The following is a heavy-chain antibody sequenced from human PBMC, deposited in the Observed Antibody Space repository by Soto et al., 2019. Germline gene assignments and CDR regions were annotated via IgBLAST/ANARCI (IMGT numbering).Heavy chain of an antibody. V-gene: IGHV1-8*02. CDR1: GGTFSSYD. D-gene: IGHD6-25*01. CDR3: ARRKERSGPHYFDY. J-gene: IGHJ4*02. CDR2: MNPYNGNT. Sequence: ASVKVSCKASGGTFSSYDIHWVLQVTGRGLEWMGWMNPYNGNTGSTQKFQGRVTMTRNTSISTVYMELTSLRSEDTAVYYCARRKERSGPHYFDYWGQGSLVTVSS.